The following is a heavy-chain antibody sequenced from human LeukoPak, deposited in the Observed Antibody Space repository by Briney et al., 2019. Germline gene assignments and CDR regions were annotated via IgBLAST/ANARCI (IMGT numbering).Heavy chain of an antibody. CDR2: IKQDGSEK. D-gene: IGHD3-10*01. J-gene: IGHJ4*02. CDR1: GFTFSSYW. Sequence: GGSLRLSCVASGFTFSSYWMSWVRQAPGKGLEWVANIKQDGSEKYYVDSVKGRFTISRDNAKNSVFLQMNSLRAEDTAVYYCARDPGYSYGGFDYWGQGTRVTVSS. V-gene: IGHV3-7*01. CDR3: ARDPGYSYGGFDY.